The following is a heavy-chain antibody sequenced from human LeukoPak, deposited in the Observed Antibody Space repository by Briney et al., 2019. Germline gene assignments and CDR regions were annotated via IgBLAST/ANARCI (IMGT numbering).Heavy chain of an antibody. Sequence: SGGSLRLSCAASGFTFSSYSMNWVRQAPGKGLEWVSYISSSSSTIYYADSVKGRFTISRDNSKNTLYLQMNSLRAEDTAVYYCAKDHYYDSSGGGYFDYWGQGTLVTVSS. CDR3: AKDHYYDSSGGGYFDY. J-gene: IGHJ4*02. D-gene: IGHD3-22*01. CDR2: ISSSSSTI. V-gene: IGHV3-48*01. CDR1: GFTFSSYS.